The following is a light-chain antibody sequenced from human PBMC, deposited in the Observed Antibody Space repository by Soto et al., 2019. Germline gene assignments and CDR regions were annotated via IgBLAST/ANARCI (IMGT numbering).Light chain of an antibody. Sequence: QSVLTQPPSLSGAPGQSVTISCTGSSSNIGAGYDVHWYQQLPGTAPKLLIYGNSNRPSGVPDRFSGSKSGTSASLAITGLQAEDEADYYCQSYDSSLSGSIFGGGTKLTVL. CDR3: QSYDSSLSGSI. J-gene: IGLJ2*01. CDR2: GNS. CDR1: SSNIGAGYD. V-gene: IGLV1-40*01.